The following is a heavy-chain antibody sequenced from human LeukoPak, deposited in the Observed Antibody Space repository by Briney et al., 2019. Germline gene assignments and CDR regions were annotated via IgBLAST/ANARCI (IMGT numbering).Heavy chain of an antibody. CDR2: INPNSGGT. CDR1: GYTFTGYY. CDR3: AKMVRGVITLDY. V-gene: IGHV1-2*02. D-gene: IGHD3-10*01. Sequence: AASVKVSCKASGYTFTGYYMHWVRQAPGQGLEWMGWINPNSGGTNYAQKFQGRVTMARDTSISTAYMELSRLRSDDTAVYYCAKMVRGVITLDYWGQGTLVTVSS. J-gene: IGHJ4*02.